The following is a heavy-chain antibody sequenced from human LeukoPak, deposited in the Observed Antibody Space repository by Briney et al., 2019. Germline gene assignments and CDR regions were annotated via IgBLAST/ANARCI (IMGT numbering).Heavy chain of an antibody. V-gene: IGHV4-38-2*02. D-gene: IGHD1-26*01. J-gene: IGHJ4*02. CDR1: GYSISSGYY. CDR2: INHSGST. Sequence: PSETLSLTCTVSGYSISSGYYWSWIRQPPGKGLEWIGEINHSGSTNYNPSLKSRVTISVDTSKNQFSLKLSSVTAADTAVYYCARSLSGRYPNFDYWGQGTLVTVSS. CDR3: ARSLSGRYPNFDY.